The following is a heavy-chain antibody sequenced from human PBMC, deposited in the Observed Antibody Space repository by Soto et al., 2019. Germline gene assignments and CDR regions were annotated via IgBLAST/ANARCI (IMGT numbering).Heavy chain of an antibody. D-gene: IGHD5-12*01. CDR2: IIPIFGTA. J-gene: IGHJ3*02. CDR3: ARDLDIQHIVATGGGALDI. CDR1: GGTFSSYA. V-gene: IGHV1-69*06. Sequence: QVQLVQSGAEVKKPGSSVKVSCKASGGTFSSYAISWVRQAPGQGLQWMGGIIPIFGTANYAQKFQGRVTITADKSTSTAYMELSSLRSEDTAVYYCARDLDIQHIVATGGGALDIWGQGTMVTVSS.